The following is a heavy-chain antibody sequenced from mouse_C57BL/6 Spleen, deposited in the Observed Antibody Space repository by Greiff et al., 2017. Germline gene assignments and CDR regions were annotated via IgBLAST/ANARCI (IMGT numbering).Heavy chain of an antibody. CDR3: ARSGGSSWAWFAY. CDR2: INPSNGGT. CDR1: GYTFTSYW. D-gene: IGHD1-1*01. Sequence: VQLQQPGTELVKPGASVKLSCKASGYTFTSYWMHWVKQRPGQGLEWIGNINPSNGGTNYNEKFKSKATLTVDKSSSTAYMQLSSLTSEDSAVYYCARSGGSSWAWFAYWGQGTLVTVSA. J-gene: IGHJ3*01. V-gene: IGHV1-53*01.